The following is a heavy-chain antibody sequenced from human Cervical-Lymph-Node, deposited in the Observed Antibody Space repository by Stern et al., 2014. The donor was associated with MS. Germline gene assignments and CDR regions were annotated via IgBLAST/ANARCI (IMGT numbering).Heavy chain of an antibody. CDR3: ASANCSSTSCPNWFDP. V-gene: IGHV4-30-4*01. D-gene: IGHD2-2*01. CDR1: GGSISSGDYY. CDR2: IYYSGST. J-gene: IGHJ5*02. Sequence: QLQLQESGPGLVQPSQTLSLTCTVSGGSISSGDYYWSWIRQPPGKGLEWIGDIYYSGSTYYNPSLKSRVTISVDTSKNQFSLKLSSVTAADTAVYYCASANCSSTSCPNWFDPWGQGTLVTVSS.